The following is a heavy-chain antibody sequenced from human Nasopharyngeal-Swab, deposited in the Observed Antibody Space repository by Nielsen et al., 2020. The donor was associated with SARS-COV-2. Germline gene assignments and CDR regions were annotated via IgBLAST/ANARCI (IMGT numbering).Heavy chain of an antibody. D-gene: IGHD2-8*01. V-gene: IGHV1-8*02. CDR1: GGTFISYA. CDR2: MNPNSGNT. CDR3: ARDCTNGVCLYYYYGMDV. J-gene: IGHJ6*02. Sequence: ASVKVSCKASGGTFISYAINWVRQATGQGLEWMGWMNPNSGNTGYAQKFQGRVTMTRNTSISTAYMELSSLRSEDTAVYYCARDCTNGVCLYYYYGMDVWGQGTTVTVSS.